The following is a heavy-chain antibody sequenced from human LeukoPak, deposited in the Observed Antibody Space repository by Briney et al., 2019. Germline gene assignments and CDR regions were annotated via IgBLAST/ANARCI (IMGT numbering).Heavy chain of an antibody. CDR1: GFTFSSYS. Sequence: GGSLRLSCAASGFTFSSYSMNWVRQAPGKGLEWVSSISSSSSYIYYADSVKGRFTISRDNAKNSLYLQMNSLRAEDTAVYYCARDPGYCSGGSCYRSFDYWGQGTLVTVSS. CDR2: ISSSSSYI. V-gene: IGHV3-21*01. CDR3: ARDPGYCSGGSCYRSFDY. J-gene: IGHJ4*02. D-gene: IGHD2-15*01.